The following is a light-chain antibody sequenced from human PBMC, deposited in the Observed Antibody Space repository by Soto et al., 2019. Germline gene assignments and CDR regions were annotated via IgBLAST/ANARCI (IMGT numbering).Light chain of an antibody. J-gene: IGKJ3*01. CDR3: QQYNTYISVST. CDR2: KAS. V-gene: IGKV1-5*03. Sequence: DIQMTQSPSSLSASVGDRVTITCRASQSISSWLAWYQHKPGKAPKLLIYKASSLESGVPSRFSGSGSGTEFTLTISSLQPDDFATYYCQQYNTYISVSTFGPGTKVDIK. CDR1: QSISSW.